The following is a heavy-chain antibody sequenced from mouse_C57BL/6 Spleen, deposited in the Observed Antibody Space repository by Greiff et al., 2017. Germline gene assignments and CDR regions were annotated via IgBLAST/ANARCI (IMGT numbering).Heavy chain of an antibody. J-gene: IGHJ1*03. V-gene: IGHV1-85*01. D-gene: IGHD1-1*01. Sequence: QVQLQHSGPELVKPGASVKLSCKASGYTFTSYDINWVKQRPGQGLEWIGWIYPRDGSTKYNEKFKGKATLTVDTSSSTAYIELHIRTSEDSAVYFCARPYSSSYRHFDVWGTGTTVTVSS. CDR1: GYTFTSYD. CDR2: IYPRDGST. CDR3: ARPYSSSYRHFDV.